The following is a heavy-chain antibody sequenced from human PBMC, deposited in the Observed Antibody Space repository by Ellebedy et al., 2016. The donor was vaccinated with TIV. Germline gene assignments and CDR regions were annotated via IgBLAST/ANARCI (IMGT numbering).Heavy chain of an antibody. Sequence: MPSETLSLTCTVSGGSISPYSCSWILKPPGTGLEWIGYISYSGSTNYNPSLKSRVTISVDTSNNQFSLKLTSVTAADTAVYYCARVVWQQPVSYAFDIWGQGTMVTVSS. V-gene: IGHV4-59*01. CDR1: GGSISPYS. CDR2: ISYSGST. CDR3: ARVVWQQPVSYAFDI. J-gene: IGHJ3*02. D-gene: IGHD6-13*01.